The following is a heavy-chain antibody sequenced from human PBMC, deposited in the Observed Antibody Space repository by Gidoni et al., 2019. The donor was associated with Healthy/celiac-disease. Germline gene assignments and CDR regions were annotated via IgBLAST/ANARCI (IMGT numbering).Heavy chain of an antibody. Sequence: QPGRSLRLSCAASGFTFSSYGMHWVRQAPGKGLEWVAVISYDGSNKYYADSVKGRFTISRDNSKNTLYLQMNSLRAEDTAVYYCAKVLYSSSWPYYYYYYGMDVWGQGTTVTVSS. CDR2: ISYDGSNK. V-gene: IGHV3-30*18. CDR1: GFTFSSYG. D-gene: IGHD6-13*01. CDR3: AKVLYSSSWPYYYYYYGMDV. J-gene: IGHJ6*02.